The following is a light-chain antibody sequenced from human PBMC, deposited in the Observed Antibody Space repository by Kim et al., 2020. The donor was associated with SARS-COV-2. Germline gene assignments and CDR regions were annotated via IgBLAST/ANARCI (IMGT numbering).Light chain of an antibody. CDR3: QSYDSSNWV. V-gene: IGLV6-57*02. Sequence: GKTVTISCTGSSGSIAINYVQWYQQRPGSAPTTVIYEDNQSPSGVPDRFSGSIDSSSNSASLTISGLKTEDEADYYCQSYDSSNWVFGGGTQLSVL. CDR2: EDN. CDR1: SGSIAINY. J-gene: IGLJ3*02.